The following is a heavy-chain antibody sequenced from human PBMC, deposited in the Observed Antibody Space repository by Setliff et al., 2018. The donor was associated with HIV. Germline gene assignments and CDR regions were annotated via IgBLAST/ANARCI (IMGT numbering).Heavy chain of an antibody. Sequence: PSETLSLTCAVSGASFSIYYWSWIRQPPGKGLEWIGYIYYSGSTYYNPSLKSRVTISVDTSKKQFYLKLSSVTAADTAVYYCARDRYGGTYDAFEIWGQGTMVTVSS. J-gene: IGHJ3*02. D-gene: IGHD1-26*01. CDR3: ARDRYGGTYDAFEI. CDR1: GASFSIYY. V-gene: IGHV4-59*12. CDR2: IYYSGST.